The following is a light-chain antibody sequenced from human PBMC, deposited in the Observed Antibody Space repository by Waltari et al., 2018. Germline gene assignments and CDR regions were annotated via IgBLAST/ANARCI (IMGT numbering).Light chain of an antibody. CDR1: QSVSSSY. CDR2: CAS. V-gene: IGKV3-20*01. J-gene: IGKJ1*01. Sequence: EILSTQPPGTLFFPPGVRATLSCRASQSVSSSYLAWYQQKPGQAPRLLIYCASSRATGVPDRFSGSGSGTDFTLTISRLEPEDVAVYYCQQYGSSPWTFGQGTKVEIK. CDR3: QQYGSSPWT.